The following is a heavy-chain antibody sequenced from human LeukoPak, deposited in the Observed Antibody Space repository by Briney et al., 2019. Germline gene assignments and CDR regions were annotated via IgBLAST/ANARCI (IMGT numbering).Heavy chain of an antibody. D-gene: IGHD5-18*01. V-gene: IGHV4-31*03. CDR3: ARGSDVDTAMVLDSGCFDY. J-gene: IGHJ4*02. CDR1: GGSISSGGYY. Sequence: TVSLTCTVSGGSISSGGYYWSWIRQDPEKGLEWIGYIHYSGSTYYHPSLKSRVSISVDTSKNQFSLKLSSVTAADTAVYYCARGSDVDTAMVLDSGCFDYCGQGALVTASS. CDR2: IHYSGST.